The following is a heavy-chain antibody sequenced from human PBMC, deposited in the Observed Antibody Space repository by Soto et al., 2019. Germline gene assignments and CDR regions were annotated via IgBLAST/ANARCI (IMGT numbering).Heavy chain of an antibody. D-gene: IGHD3-16*01. V-gene: IGHV1-3*01. CDR2: INAGNGNT. J-gene: IGHJ6*02. CDR3: ARGGLALMDV. Sequence: GASVKVSCKAFGYSFTNYAIHWVRQAPGQRLEWMGWINAGNGNTKYSQKFQGRVTITRDTSASTAYMELSSLRSEDTVVYYCARGGLALMDVWGQGTTVTVSS. CDR1: GYSFTNYA.